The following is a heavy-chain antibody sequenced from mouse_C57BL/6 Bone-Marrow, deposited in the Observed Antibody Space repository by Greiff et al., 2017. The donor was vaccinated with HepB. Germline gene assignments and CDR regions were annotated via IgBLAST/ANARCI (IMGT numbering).Heavy chain of an antibody. CDR2: IDPSDSYT. J-gene: IGHJ4*01. CDR1: GYTFTSYW. CDR3: AAYGYKVYAMDY. D-gene: IGHD2-2*01. V-gene: IGHV1-69*01. Sequence: QVQLQQPGAELVMPGASVKLSCKASGYTFTSYWMHWVKQRPGQGLEWIGEIDPSDSYTNYNQKFKGKSTLTVDKSSSTAYMQLSSLTSEDSAVYYCAAYGYKVYAMDYWGQGTSDTVSS.